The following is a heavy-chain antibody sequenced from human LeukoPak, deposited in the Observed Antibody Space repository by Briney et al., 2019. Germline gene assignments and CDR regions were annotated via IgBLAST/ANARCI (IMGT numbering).Heavy chain of an antibody. J-gene: IGHJ4*02. D-gene: IGHD1-26*01. CDR1: GFTFSSYS. CDR2: ISSSSSYI. CDR3: ARYSSNVVGKRHYFDY. Sequence: GGSLRLSCAASGFTFSSYSMNWVRQAPGKGLEWVSSISSSSSYIYYADSVKGRFTISRDNAKNSLYLQMNSLRAEDTAVYYCARYSSNVVGKRHYFDYWGQGTLVTISS. V-gene: IGHV3-21*01.